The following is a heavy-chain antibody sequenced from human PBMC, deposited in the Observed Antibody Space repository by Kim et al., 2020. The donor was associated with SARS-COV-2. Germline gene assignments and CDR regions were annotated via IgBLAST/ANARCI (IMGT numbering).Heavy chain of an antibody. V-gene: IGHV3-30*18. CDR1: GFTFSSYG. J-gene: IGHJ5*02. Sequence: GGSLRLSCAASGFTFSSYGMHWVRQAPGKGLEWVAVISYDGSNKYYADSVKGRFTISRDNSKNTLYLQMNSLRAEDTAVYYCAKEGTAMVRGVIIGNWFDPWGQGTLVTVSS. D-gene: IGHD3-10*01. CDR2: ISYDGSNK. CDR3: AKEGTAMVRGVIIGNWFDP.